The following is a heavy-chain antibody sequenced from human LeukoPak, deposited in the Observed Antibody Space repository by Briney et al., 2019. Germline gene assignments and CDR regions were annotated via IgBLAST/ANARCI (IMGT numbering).Heavy chain of an antibody. J-gene: IGHJ6*02. D-gene: IGHD5-18*01. Sequence: GGSLRLSCAASGFKFDDYAMLWVRQAPGKGLEWVSSIPWTNAGVAYADSVKGRCTISRDNAKNYVYLELKSLRAEDTALYYCAKGRGADTSYGMNVWGQGTTVIVSS. CDR2: IPWTNAGV. CDR1: GFKFDDYA. CDR3: AKGRGADTSYGMNV. V-gene: IGHV3-9*01.